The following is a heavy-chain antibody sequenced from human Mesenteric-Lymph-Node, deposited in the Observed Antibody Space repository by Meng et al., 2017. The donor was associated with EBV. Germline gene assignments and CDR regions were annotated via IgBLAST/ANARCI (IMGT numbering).Heavy chain of an antibody. CDR1: GDSISISRW. Sequence: QVELQDSGLCLVQPSGTLSLTCAVSGDSISISRWWGWVRQPPGKGLEWIGEISHSGRTTYNPSLKSRVTISADKSKNQFSLKLNSVTAADTAVYYCARSPGWYSLDYWGQGTLVTVSS. CDR2: ISHSGRT. CDR3: ARSPGWYSLDY. J-gene: IGHJ4*02. D-gene: IGHD6-19*01. V-gene: IGHV4-4*02.